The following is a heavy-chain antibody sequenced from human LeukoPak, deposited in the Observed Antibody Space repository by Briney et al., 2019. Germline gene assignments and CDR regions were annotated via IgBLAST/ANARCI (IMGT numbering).Heavy chain of an antibody. Sequence: GGSLRLSCAVSGFTVSGNYMSWVRQAPGKGLEWVSAISGSGGSTYYADSVKGRFTISRDNSKNTLYLQMNSLRAEDTAVYYCAKDQWLQSPPGAFDIWGQGTMVTVSS. CDR3: AKDQWLQSPPGAFDI. CDR2: ISGSGGST. J-gene: IGHJ3*02. D-gene: IGHD5-24*01. V-gene: IGHV3-23*01. CDR1: GFTVSGNY.